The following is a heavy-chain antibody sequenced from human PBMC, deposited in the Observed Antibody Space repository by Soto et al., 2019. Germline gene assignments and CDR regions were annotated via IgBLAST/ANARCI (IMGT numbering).Heavy chain of an antibody. CDR3: ARTTDRYDSSCLWYFDL. J-gene: IGHJ2*01. V-gene: IGHV4-59*01. Sequence: QVQLQESGPGLVKPSETLSLTCTVSGGSISSYYWSWIRQPPGKGLEWIGYIYYSGSTNYNPSLKSRVTISADTSKNQFSLQLSSVTAADTAVYYCARTTDRYDSSCLWYFDLWGRGTLVTVSS. CDR1: GGSISSYY. CDR2: IYYSGST. D-gene: IGHD3-22*01.